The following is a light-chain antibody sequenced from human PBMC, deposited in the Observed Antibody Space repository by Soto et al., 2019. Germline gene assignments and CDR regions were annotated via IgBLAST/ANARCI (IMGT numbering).Light chain of an antibody. CDR1: SSDVGAYDY. CDR2: DVS. V-gene: IGLV2-14*01. CDR3: SSFTTSNTVV. J-gene: IGLJ2*01. Sequence: QSVLTQPASVSGSPGQSITISCTETSSDVGAYDYVSWYQQHPGKAPKLLIYDVSSRPSGVSNRFSGSKSGNTASLTISGLRAEDEGDYYCSSFTTSNTVVFGGGTKLTVL.